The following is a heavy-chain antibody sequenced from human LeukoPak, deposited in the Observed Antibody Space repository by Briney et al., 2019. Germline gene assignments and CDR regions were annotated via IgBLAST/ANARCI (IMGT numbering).Heavy chain of an antibody. CDR2: ISGYNGKT. V-gene: IGHV1-18*01. CDR1: GYTFTENG. J-gene: IGHJ4*02. D-gene: IGHD6-6*01. CDR3: ARHIAARPFDY. Sequence: ASVKVSCKASGYTFTENGIAWERQAPGQGLEWMGWISGYNGKTLYAQNFQGRVTLTTDTPTSTAFMEVRSLTSDDTAVYYCARHIAARPFDYWGQGTLVTVSS.